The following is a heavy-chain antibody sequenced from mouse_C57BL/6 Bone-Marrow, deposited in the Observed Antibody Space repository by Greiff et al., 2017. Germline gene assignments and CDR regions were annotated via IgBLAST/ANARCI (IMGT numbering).Heavy chain of an antibody. J-gene: IGHJ3*01. CDR3: ARCEAFAWFAY. D-gene: IGHD3-2*02. Sequence: VQLQQSGAELVRPGTSVKMSCKASGYTFTNYWIGWAKQRPGHGLEWIGDIYPGGGYTNYNEKFKGKATLTADKSSSTAYMQFSSLTSEDSAIYYCARCEAFAWFAYWGQGTLVTVSA. CDR2: IYPGGGYT. CDR1: GYTFTNYW. V-gene: IGHV1-63*01.